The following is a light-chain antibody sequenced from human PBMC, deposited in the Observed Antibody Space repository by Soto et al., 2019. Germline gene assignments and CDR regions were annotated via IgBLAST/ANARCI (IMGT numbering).Light chain of an antibody. Sequence: DIQITQSPSTLSGSVGDRVTITCLAIQTISSWLAWYQQKPGKAPKLLVYDASTLQSGVASRFSGSGSGTEFTLIISGLQPDDSATYYCQQYTNTNNPWMFGQGTKV. CDR2: DAS. V-gene: IGKV1-5*01. J-gene: IGKJ1*01. CDR3: QQYTNTNNPWM. CDR1: QTISSW.